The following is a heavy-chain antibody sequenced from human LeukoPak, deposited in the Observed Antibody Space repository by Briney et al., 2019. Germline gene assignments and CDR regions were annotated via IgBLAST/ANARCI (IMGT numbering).Heavy chain of an antibody. Sequence: SETLSLTCTVSGGSISSYYWSWIRQPPGKGLEWIGYIYYSGSTNYNPSLKSRVTISVDTSKNQCSLKLSSVTAADTAVYYCARDRAGYYGTPFDPWGQGTLVTVSS. CDR3: ARDRAGYYGTPFDP. CDR2: IYYSGST. CDR1: GGSISSYY. J-gene: IGHJ5*02. V-gene: IGHV4-59*01. D-gene: IGHD3-9*01.